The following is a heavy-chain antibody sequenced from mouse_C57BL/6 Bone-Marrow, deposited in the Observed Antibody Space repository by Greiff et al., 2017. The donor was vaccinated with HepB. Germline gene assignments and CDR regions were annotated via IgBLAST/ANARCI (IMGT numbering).Heavy chain of an antibody. Sequence: EVQLVESGPELVKPGASVKIPCKASGYTFTDYNMDWVKQSHGKTLEWIGDINPNNGGTIYNQKFKGKATLTVDKSSSTAYMELRSLTSEDTAVYYCAREGDYGSSHWYFDVWGTGTTVTVSS. CDR1: GYTFTDYN. D-gene: IGHD1-1*01. V-gene: IGHV1-18*01. CDR3: AREGDYGSSHWYFDV. J-gene: IGHJ1*03. CDR2: INPNNGGT.